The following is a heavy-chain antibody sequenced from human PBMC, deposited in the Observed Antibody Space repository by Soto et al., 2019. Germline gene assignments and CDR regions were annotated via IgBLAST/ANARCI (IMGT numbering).Heavy chain of an antibody. Sequence: QVQLVQSGAEVKTPGASVKVSCKASGYTFASYDINWVRQAPGQGLEWMGWMNPNSGNTGYAQKFQGRLTMIRDTALSIAHMELSSLRNEDTAVYYCARSDGYNFNWLDSWGQGTLVTVSA. CDR1: GYTFASYD. V-gene: IGHV1-8*01. CDR2: MNPNSGNT. J-gene: IGHJ5*01. D-gene: IGHD2-21*01. CDR3: ARSDGYNFNWLDS.